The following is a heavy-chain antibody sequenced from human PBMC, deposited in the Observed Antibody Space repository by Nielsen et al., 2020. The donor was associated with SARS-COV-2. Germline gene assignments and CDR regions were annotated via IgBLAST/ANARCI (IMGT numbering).Heavy chain of an antibody. CDR3: AKMSPPGMAAGSAEYFQY. Sequence: GGSLKISCAASGFTFDDYAMPWVRHAPGKGLEWVSGISWNGGSIGYADSVKGRFTISRDNAKNSLYLQMNSLRAEDTALYHCAKMSPPGMAAGSAEYFQYWGQGTLVTVSS. D-gene: IGHD6-13*01. V-gene: IGHV3-9*01. J-gene: IGHJ1*01. CDR1: GFTFDDYA. CDR2: ISWNGGSI.